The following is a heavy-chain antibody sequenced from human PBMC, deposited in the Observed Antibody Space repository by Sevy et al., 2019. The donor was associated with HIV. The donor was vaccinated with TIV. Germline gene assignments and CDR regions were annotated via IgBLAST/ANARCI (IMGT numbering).Heavy chain of an antibody. V-gene: IGHV3-30*18. CDR1: GFTFSSYG. J-gene: IGHJ6*02. D-gene: IGHD2-15*01. CDR3: VKHEAATPYYYYGMDV. CDR2: ISYDGSNK. Sequence: GGSLRLSCAASGFTFSSYGMHWVRQAPGKGLEWVAVISYDGSNKFYADSVKGRFTISRDNSKNTLYLQMNSLRADDTAVYYCVKHEAATPYYYYGMDVWGQGTPVTVSS.